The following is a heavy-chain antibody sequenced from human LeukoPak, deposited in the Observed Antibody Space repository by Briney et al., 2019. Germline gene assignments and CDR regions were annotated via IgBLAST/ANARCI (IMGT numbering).Heavy chain of an antibody. V-gene: IGHV1-18*04. J-gene: IGHJ6*02. CDR3: ARAVAVDYYYYGMDV. CDR1: GYTFTSHG. CDR2: ISAYNGNT. D-gene: IGHD6-19*01. Sequence: GASVTVSCKASGYTFTSHGITWVRQAPGHGLEWMGWISAYNGNTTYAQKFQGRVTMTTDTSTNTAYMELRSLRSDDRAVYYCARAVAVDYYYYGMDVWGQGTTVTVSS.